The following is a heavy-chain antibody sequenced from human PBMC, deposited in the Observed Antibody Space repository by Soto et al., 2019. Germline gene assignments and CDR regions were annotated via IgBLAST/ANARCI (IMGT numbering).Heavy chain of an antibody. CDR1: GGTFSSYA. CDR3: AREENCRGGTCYSEYFHH. Sequence: ASVKVSCQASGGTFSSYAISWVRQAPGQGLEWMGVVNPSGGSAHYAQSFEGRVTLTRDTSTSTFYMELSSLRSEDTAVYYCAREENCRGGTCYSEYFHHWGQGTLVTVSS. J-gene: IGHJ1*01. V-gene: IGHV1-46*01. CDR2: VNPSGGSA. D-gene: IGHD2-15*01.